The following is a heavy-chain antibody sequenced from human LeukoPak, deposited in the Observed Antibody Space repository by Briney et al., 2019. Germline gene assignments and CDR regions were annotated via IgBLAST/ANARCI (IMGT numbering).Heavy chain of an antibody. D-gene: IGHD6-13*01. CDR2: INPSVGDT. CDR3: ARDAAAAGTGLGWFDP. V-gene: IGHV1-46*01. Sequence: GASAKVSCKASGFTFSSYDMHWGGQAPGQGLEWMGLINPSVGDTSYAQKFHGRVTMTRDTSTSTGYMELRSLRSEDTAMYYCARDAAAAGTGLGWFDPWGQGPLVTVSS. CDR1: GFTFSSYD. J-gene: IGHJ5*02.